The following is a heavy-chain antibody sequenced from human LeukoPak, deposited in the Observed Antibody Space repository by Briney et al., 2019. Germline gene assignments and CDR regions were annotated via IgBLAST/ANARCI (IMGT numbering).Heavy chain of an antibody. CDR1: GGSISSGGYY. CDR3: ARVAAAASRIYYYYGMDV. D-gene: IGHD6-13*01. CDR2: IYYSGST. J-gene: IGHJ6*02. Sequence: SETLSLTCTVSGGSISSGGYYWSWIRQHPGKGLEWIGYIYYSGSTYYNPSLKSRVTISVDTSKNQFSLKLSSVTAADTAMYYCARVAAAASRIYYYYGMDVWGQGTTVTVSS. V-gene: IGHV4-31*03.